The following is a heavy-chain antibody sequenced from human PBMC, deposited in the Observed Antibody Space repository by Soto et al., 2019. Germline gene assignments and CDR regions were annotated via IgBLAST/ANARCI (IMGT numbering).Heavy chain of an antibody. V-gene: IGHV3-30-3*01. CDR2: ISYDGSNK. CDR3: ARDPGRWELHHPEDY. D-gene: IGHD1-26*01. CDR1: GCTFSSYA. Sequence: QVQLVESGGGVVQPGRSLRLSCAASGCTFSSYAMHWVRQAPGKGLEWVAVISYDGSNKYYADSVKGRFTISRDNSKNTLYLQMNSLRAEDTAVYYCARDPGRWELHHPEDYWGQGTLVTVSS. J-gene: IGHJ4*02.